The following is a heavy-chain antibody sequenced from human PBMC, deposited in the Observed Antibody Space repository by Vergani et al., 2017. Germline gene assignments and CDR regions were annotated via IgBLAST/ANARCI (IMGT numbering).Heavy chain of an antibody. Sequence: QVQRVQSGAEVKKPGSSVKVSCKASGGTFSSYAISWGRQAPGQGLEWMGGIIPIFGTANYAQKFQGRVTLTADESTSTAYMELSSLRSEDTAVYYCARGEYCSSTSCYAGIWGFDIWGQGTMVTVSS. V-gene: IGHV1-69*01. J-gene: IGHJ3*02. CDR2: IIPIFGTA. D-gene: IGHD2-2*01. CDR1: GGTFSSYA. CDR3: ARGEYCSSTSCYAGIWGFDI.